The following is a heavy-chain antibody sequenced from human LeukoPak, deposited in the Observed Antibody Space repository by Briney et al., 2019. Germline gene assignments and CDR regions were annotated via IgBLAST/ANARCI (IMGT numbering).Heavy chain of an antibody. J-gene: IGHJ4*02. D-gene: IGHD3-9*01. V-gene: IGHV4-59*01. Sequence: SETLSLTCTVSSDSISNYYWSWIRQPPGEGLEWIGYVFYSGSTNYSPSLKSRVTISIDMSENQFSLRLKSVTAADTALYYCATYASPNMLTPYYFDHWGQGILVTVSS. CDR1: SDSISNYY. CDR3: ATYASPNMLTPYYFDH. CDR2: VFYSGST.